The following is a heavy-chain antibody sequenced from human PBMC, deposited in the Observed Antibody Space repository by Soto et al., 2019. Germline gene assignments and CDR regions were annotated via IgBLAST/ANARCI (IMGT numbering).Heavy chain of an antibody. CDR1: GFTFSSYG. CDR3: ARDDNGSGSTDY. V-gene: IGHV3-23*01. CDR2: ISGSGDST. J-gene: IGHJ4*02. Sequence: PGGSLRLSCAASGFTFSSYGMHWVRQAPGKGLEWVSAISGSGDSTYYGDSVKGRFTVSRDNSKSTLFLQMNSLRAEDTAIYFCARDDNGSGSTDYWGQGTLVTVSS. D-gene: IGHD3-22*01.